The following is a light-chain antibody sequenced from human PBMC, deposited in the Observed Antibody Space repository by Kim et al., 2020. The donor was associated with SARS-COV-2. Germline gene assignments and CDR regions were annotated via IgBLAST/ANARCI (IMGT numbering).Light chain of an antibody. CDR1: SGHSSYA. CDR3: QTSGTGVV. J-gene: IGLJ2*01. CDR2: HNSDGSH. V-gene: IGLV4-69*01. Sequence: QLVLTQSPSASASLGASVKLTCTLSSGHSSYAIAWHQQQPEKGPRYLVKHNSDGSHIQGDGIPDRSSGSSSGAERYLTISSLPSENVADYYGQTSGTGVVLGGGTQLTVL.